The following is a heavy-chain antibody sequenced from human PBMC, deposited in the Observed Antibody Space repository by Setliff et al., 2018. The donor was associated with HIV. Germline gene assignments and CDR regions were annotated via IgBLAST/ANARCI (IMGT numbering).Heavy chain of an antibody. J-gene: IGHJ4*02. CDR2: INHSGST. Sequence: LSLTCTVSGGSVSSGSYYWTWLRQPPGKGLEWIGEINHSGSTYYHPSLKSRVTISVDTSKNQFSLKLTSVTASDTALYYCSRAAAGNTGPFDLWGQGSPVTVS. V-gene: IGHV4-39*07. CDR1: GGSVSSGSYY. D-gene: IGHD5-18*01. CDR3: SRAAAGNTGPFDL.